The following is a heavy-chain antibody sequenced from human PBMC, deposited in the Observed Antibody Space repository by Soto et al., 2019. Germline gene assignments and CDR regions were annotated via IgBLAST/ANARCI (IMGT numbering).Heavy chain of an antibody. Sequence: ASVKVSCKASGYTFTSYGISWVRQAPGQGLEWMGRISAYNGNTNYAQKLQGRVTMTTDTSTSTAYMELRSLRSDDTAVYYCATVRAHTYYYDSSGYYYSIDAFDIWGQGTMVTVSS. V-gene: IGHV1-18*01. D-gene: IGHD3-22*01. CDR2: ISAYNGNT. J-gene: IGHJ3*02. CDR3: ATVRAHTYYYDSSGYYYSIDAFDI. CDR1: GYTFTSYG.